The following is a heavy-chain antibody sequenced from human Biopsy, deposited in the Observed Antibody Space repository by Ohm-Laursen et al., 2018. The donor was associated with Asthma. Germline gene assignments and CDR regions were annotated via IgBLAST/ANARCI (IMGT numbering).Heavy chain of an antibody. CDR1: GGTSNTSV. J-gene: IGHJ4*02. CDR2: INSVFGTT. CDR3: ARKAGSCISRTCYSLDF. D-gene: IGHD2-2*01. Sequence: GASVKVSCKSLGGTSNTSVIGWVRQAPGQGLEWMGGINSVFGTTTYPQKFQDRVTITADDSTSTVYMELSSLGSEDTAVYYCARKAGSCISRTCYSLDFWGQGTLVTVSS. V-gene: IGHV1-69*13.